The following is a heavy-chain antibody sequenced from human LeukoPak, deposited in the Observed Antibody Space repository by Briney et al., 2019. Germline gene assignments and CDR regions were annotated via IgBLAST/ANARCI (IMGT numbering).Heavy chain of an antibody. J-gene: IGHJ3*02. Sequence: GGSLRLSCTTSGFTFGDFALSWVRQAPGKGLEWISLIRNKAFGRTTEYAASVRGRFAISTDDSKSIVYLEMNRLKTEDTAVYYCARGGIVALIGYAFDIWGQGTMVTVAS. CDR3: ARGGIVALIGYAFDI. CDR2: IRNKAFGRTT. D-gene: IGHD2-21*01. CDR1: GFTFGDFA. V-gene: IGHV3-49*04.